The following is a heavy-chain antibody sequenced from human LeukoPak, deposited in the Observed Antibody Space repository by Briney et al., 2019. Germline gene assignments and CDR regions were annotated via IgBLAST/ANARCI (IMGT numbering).Heavy chain of an antibody. CDR1: GGSISSYY. D-gene: IGHD2-21*02. CDR2: IHYSGST. CDR3: ARDHYHKIHSVMVTAPDY. Sequence: SETLSLTCTVSGGSISSYYWSWIRQPPGKGLEWIGYIHYSGSTNYNPSLKSRVTISVDTSKNQFSLKLSSVTAEDTAVYYCARDHYHKIHSVMVTAPDYWGQGTLVIVSS. J-gene: IGHJ4*02. V-gene: IGHV4-59*01.